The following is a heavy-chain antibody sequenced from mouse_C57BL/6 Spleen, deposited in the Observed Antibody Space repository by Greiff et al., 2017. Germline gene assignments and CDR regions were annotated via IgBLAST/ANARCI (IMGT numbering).Heavy chain of an antibody. CDR2: IYPSDSET. Sequence: QVQLQQPGAELVRPGSSVKLSCKASGYTFTSYWMDWVKQRPGQGLEWIGNIYPSDSETHYNQKFKDKATFTVDTSSSTAYMQHSSLTSEDSAVYYCARSERLLSYLDYWGQGTTLTVSS. CDR1: GYTFTSYW. V-gene: IGHV1-61*01. J-gene: IGHJ2*01. D-gene: IGHD2-3*01. CDR3: ARSERLLSYLDY.